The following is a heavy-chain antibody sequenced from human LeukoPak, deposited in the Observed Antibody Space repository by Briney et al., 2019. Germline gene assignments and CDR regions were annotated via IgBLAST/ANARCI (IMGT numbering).Heavy chain of an antibody. Sequence: PGGSLRLSCAASGFTFSSYSMNWVRQAPGKGLEWGSSISSSSSYIYYADSVKGRFTISRDNAKNSLYLQMNSLRAEDTAVYYCARGPRYSSSSVFDYWGQGTLVTVSS. CDR1: GFTFSSYS. D-gene: IGHD6-6*01. J-gene: IGHJ4*02. CDR2: ISSSSSYI. CDR3: ARGPRYSSSSVFDY. V-gene: IGHV3-21*01.